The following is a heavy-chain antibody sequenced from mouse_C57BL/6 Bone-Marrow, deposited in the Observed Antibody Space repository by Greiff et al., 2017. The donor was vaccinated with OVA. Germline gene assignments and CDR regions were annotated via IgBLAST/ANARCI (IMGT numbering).Heavy chain of an antibody. V-gene: IGHV7-3*01. CDR2: IRNKANGYTT. D-gene: IGHD1-1*01. CDR1: GFTFTDYY. J-gene: IGHJ1*03. CDR3: ARRYPLYGSSSWYFDV. Sequence: EVMLVESGGGLVQPGGSLSLSCAASGFTFTDYYMSWVRQPPGKALEWLGFIRNKANGYTTEYSASVKGRLTISRDNSQSILYLQMNALRAEDSATYYCARRYPLYGSSSWYFDVWGTGTTVTVSS.